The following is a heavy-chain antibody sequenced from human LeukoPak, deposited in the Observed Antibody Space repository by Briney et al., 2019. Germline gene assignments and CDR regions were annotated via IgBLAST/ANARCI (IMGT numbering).Heavy chain of an antibody. D-gene: IGHD5-12*01. CDR1: GFTCSSYA. V-gene: IGHV3-23*01. CDR3: AKAQGGFSGGANDY. Sequence: GGSLRRSCAASGFTCSSYAMSWVRQAPGKGLEGVSAISGSGGSTDYADSGKGRFTISRDNSKNTLYLQMNSLRAEDTAVYYCAKAQGGFSGGANDYWGQGTLVTVSS. CDR2: ISGSGGST. J-gene: IGHJ4*02.